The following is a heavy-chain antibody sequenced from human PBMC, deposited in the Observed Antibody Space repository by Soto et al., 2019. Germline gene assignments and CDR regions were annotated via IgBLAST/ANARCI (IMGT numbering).Heavy chain of an antibody. D-gene: IGHD3-3*01. CDR2: MDPNSGVA. CDR1: GYTFTTDY. Sequence: ASVKVSCKAFGYTFTTDYINWVRQAPGQGREWLGWMDPNSGVAGYAHEYQGRVIMTRDTSTSTAHMELSRMTSEDTAVYYCRRGRKCDFWGKALDVWGQGTTVTVSS. CDR3: RRGRKCDFWGKALDV. V-gene: IGHV1-8*02. J-gene: IGHJ6*02.